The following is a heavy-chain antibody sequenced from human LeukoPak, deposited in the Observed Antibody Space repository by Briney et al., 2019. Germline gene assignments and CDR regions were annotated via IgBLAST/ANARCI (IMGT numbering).Heavy chain of an antibody. J-gene: IGHJ4*02. V-gene: IGHV1-24*01. CDR3: AAVLGYCSSTSCYKLDY. Sequence: ASVKVSCKVSGYTLTELSMHWVRQAPGKGLEWMGGFDPEDGETIYAQKFQGRVTMTEDTSTDTAYMELSSLRSEDTAVYHCAAVLGYCSSTSCYKLDYWGQGTLVTVSS. D-gene: IGHD2-2*02. CDR1: GYTLTELS. CDR2: FDPEDGET.